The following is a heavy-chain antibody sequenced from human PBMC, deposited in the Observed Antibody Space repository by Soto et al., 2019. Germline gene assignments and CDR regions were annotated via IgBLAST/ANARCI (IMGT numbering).Heavy chain of an antibody. CDR1: GFTFDDYA. V-gene: IGHV3-9*01. J-gene: IGHJ4*02. CDR3: VRSKGGYSYGTPFDY. Sequence: EVQLEESGGALVQPGRSLRLSCAASGFTFDDYAMYWVRQVLGKGLEWVSSISWNSGNIGYTDSVKGRFTTSRDNAENSLYLQMNSLRPEDTAVYYCVRSKGGYSYGTPFDYWCQGTLVTVSS. D-gene: IGHD5-18*01. CDR2: ISWNSGNI.